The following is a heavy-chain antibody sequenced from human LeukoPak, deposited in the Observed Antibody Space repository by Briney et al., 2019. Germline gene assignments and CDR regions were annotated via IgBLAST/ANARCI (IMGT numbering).Heavy chain of an antibody. Sequence: GGSLRLSCAASGFTFSSYGMHWVRQAPGKGLEWVAFIRYDGSNKYYADSVKGRFTISRDNSKNTLYLQMNSLRAEDTAVYYCAKGVPVLRYFDWLPPHGYWGQGTLVTVSS. CDR2: IRYDGSNK. D-gene: IGHD3-9*01. V-gene: IGHV3-30*02. J-gene: IGHJ4*02. CDR1: GFTFSSYG. CDR3: AKGVPVLRYFDWLPPHGY.